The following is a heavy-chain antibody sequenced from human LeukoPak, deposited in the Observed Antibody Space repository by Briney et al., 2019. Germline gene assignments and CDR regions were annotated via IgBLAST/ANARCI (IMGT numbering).Heavy chain of an antibody. CDR1: GFTFSSYG. CDR3: ARTDYFDY. CDR2: TRSDGSST. Sequence: GGSLRLSCAASGFTFSSYGMHWVRQAPGKGLVWVSRTRSDGSSTTYADSVKGRFTISRDNAKNTLYLQMNSLRAEDTAVYYCARTDYFDYWGQGTLVTVSS. V-gene: IGHV3-74*01. J-gene: IGHJ4*02.